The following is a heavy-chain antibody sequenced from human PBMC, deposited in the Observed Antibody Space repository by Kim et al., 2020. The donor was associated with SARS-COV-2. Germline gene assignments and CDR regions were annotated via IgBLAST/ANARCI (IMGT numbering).Heavy chain of an antibody. CDR3: ARAGDYDISGYYGFFHH. V-gene: IGHV3-74*01. D-gene: IGHD3-22*01. J-gene: IGHJ1*01. Sequence: VKSRCTISRDNAKSTLYLQMNRLRPEDTAVYYCARAGDYDISGYYGFFHHWGQGGLVTVSS.